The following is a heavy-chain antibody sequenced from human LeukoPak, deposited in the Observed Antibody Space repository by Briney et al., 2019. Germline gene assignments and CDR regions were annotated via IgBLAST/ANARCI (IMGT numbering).Heavy chain of an antibody. CDR1: GFTFGDYA. Sequence: AGGSLRLSCTASGFTFGDYAMSWVRQAPGKGLEWVGFIRSKAYGGTTEYAASVKGRFTISRDDSKSTAYLQMNSLKTEDTAVYYCTRYGDYFGNYYYYGMDVWGQGTTVTVSS. CDR2: IRSKAYGGTT. J-gene: IGHJ6*02. CDR3: TRYGDYFGNYYYYGMDV. V-gene: IGHV3-49*04. D-gene: IGHD4-17*01.